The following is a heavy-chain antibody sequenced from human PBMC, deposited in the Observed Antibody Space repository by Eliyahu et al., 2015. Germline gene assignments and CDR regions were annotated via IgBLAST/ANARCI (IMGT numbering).Heavy chain of an antibody. CDR1: GXTFSSYG. CDR2: IWYDGSNK. CDR3: ARDRGGVLVAVNFDY. J-gene: IGHJ4*02. V-gene: IGHV3-33*01. Sequence: QVQLVESGGGVVQPGRSLRLSCAASGXTFSSYGLHWVRQAPDKGLEWVAVIWYDGSNKYYADSVKGRFTISRDNSKNTLYLQMNSLRAEDTAVYYCARDRGGVLVAVNFDYWGQGTLVTVSS. D-gene: IGHD2-15*01.